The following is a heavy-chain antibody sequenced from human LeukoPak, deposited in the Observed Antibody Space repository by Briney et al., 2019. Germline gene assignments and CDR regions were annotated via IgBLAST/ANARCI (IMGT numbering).Heavy chain of an antibody. J-gene: IGHJ4*02. Sequence: KPSETLSLTCTVSGGSISRYYWSWIRQPPGKGLEWIGYIYYRGSTNYNPSLKSRLTMSVDTSKNQFSLKLSSVTAADTAVYYCARDYGGKFDYWGQGTLVTVSS. D-gene: IGHD4-23*01. CDR1: GGSISRYY. V-gene: IGHV4-59*01. CDR3: ARDYGGKFDY. CDR2: IYYRGST.